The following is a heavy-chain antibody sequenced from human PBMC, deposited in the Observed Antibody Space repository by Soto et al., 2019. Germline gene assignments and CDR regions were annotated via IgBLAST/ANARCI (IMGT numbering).Heavy chain of an antibody. D-gene: IGHD3-22*01. CDR1: GFSLSTIGVG. Sequence: QITLKESGPTLVKPAQTLTLTCTVSGFSLSTIGVGVGWIRQPPGKALEWLALIYWDDDKRYSPSLKSRLTTASDSTHNHVAIRITYMDPVDPATYFCAHRETSPYYCAGSDCPHVFDIWGQGTLVAVSS. J-gene: IGHJ3*02. CDR3: AHRETSPYYCAGSDCPHVFDI. V-gene: IGHV2-5*02. CDR2: IYWDDDK.